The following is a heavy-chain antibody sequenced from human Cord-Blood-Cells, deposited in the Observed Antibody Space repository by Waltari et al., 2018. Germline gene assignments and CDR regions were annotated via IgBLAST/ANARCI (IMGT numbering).Heavy chain of an antibody. Sequence: QVQLQQSGAGLLKPSETLSLTCAVSCGSFRVYYWSWLRQPPGKGLEWIGEINHSGSTNYNPSLKSRVTISVDTSKNQFSLKLSSVTAADTAVYYCARLGIAARRGNFDYWGQGTLVTVSS. CDR2: INHSGST. J-gene: IGHJ4*02. CDR3: ARLGIAARRGNFDY. V-gene: IGHV4-34*01. D-gene: IGHD6-6*01. CDR1: CGSFRVYY.